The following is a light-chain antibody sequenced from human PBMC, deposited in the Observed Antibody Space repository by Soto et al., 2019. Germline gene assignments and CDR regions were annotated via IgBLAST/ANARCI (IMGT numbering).Light chain of an antibody. CDR3: QQYNNWPLVT. CDR1: QXXXYSSNNKNY. CDR2: WAS. J-gene: IGKJ1*01. V-gene: IGKV4-1*01. Sequence: IVLTQTPRSIAVXXCKKATMSXXAXQXXXYSSNNKNYLAWYQQKPGQPPKLLIYWASTRESGVPDRFTGSGSGTDFTLTISSLQSEDFAVYYCQQYNNWPLVTFGQGT.